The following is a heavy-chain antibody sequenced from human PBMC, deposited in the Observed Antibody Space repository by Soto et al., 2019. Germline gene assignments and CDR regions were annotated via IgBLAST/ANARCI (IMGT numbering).Heavy chain of an antibody. D-gene: IGHD6-13*01. Sequence: QVQLVESGGGVVQPGSSLRLSCAMSGFTFSHHAMHWVRQAPGKGLLWVAQIWYDGSVKNYADSMKGRFTISRDSPKNILFLQMNSLRVEDTAVYYCARDGQQLAPYSFDIWGQGTLVIVSS. V-gene: IGHV3-33*01. CDR1: GFTFSHHA. CDR3: ARDGQQLAPYSFDI. CDR2: IWYDGSVK. J-gene: IGHJ3*02.